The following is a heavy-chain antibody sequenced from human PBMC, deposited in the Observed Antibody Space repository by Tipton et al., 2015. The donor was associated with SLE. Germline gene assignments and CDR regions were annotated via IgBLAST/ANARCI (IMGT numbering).Heavy chain of an antibody. V-gene: IGHV4-39*01. Sequence: TLSLTCTVSGGSISSSSYCWGWVRQPPGKGLEWIGSIYYSGCTYYNPSPKSRVTISVDTSKNQFSLKLSSVTAADTAVYYCARGVMTEWYFDLWGRGTLVTVSS. CDR2: IYYSGCT. J-gene: IGHJ2*01. CDR1: GGSISSSSYC. D-gene: IGHD3-16*01. CDR3: ARGVMTEWYFDL.